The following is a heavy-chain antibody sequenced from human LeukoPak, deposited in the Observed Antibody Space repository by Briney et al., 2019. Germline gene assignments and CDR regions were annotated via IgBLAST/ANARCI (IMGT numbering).Heavy chain of an antibody. D-gene: IGHD6-6*01. CDR3: AREQVAGRRSFDY. CDR2: INPSGGST. J-gene: IGHJ4*02. V-gene: IGHV1-46*01. CDR1: GYTFTPYS. Sequence: ASVKVSCKASGYTFTPYSIHWVRQAPGQGLEWMGVINPSGGSTNYAQKFQGRVTVTRDTSTSTVYMDLSSLRSEDTAVYYCAREQVAGRRSFDYWGQGTLVTVSS.